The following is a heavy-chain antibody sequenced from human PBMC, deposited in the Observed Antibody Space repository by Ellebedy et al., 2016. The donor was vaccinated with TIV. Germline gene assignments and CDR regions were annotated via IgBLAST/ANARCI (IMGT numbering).Heavy chain of an antibody. CDR2: ITYDGSNK. V-gene: IGHV3-30*18. Sequence: GESLKISCAASGFTFSSYGMHWVRQAPGKGLDWLAFITYDGSNKYIDDSVKGRFTISRDKSENTLYLQMNSLRAEDTAVYYCAKEAYDIMTGSQMYGMDVWGQGTPVIVSS. J-gene: IGHJ6*02. CDR3: AKEAYDIMTGSQMYGMDV. D-gene: IGHD3-9*01. CDR1: GFTFSSYG.